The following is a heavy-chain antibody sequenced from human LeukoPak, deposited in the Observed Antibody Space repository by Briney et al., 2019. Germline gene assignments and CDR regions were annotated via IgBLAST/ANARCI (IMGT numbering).Heavy chain of an antibody. CDR1: GGSISSYY. CDR2: IYYSGTT. V-gene: IGHV4-59*01. CDR3: ARGGDYYGSGSYDY. D-gene: IGHD3-10*01. Sequence: SETLSLTCIVSGGSISSYYWSWIRQPPGKGLEWIGYIYYSGTTNYNPSLKSRVTILIDTSKNQFSLHLSSVTAADTAVYYCARGGDYYGSGSYDYWGQGTLVTVSS. J-gene: IGHJ4*02.